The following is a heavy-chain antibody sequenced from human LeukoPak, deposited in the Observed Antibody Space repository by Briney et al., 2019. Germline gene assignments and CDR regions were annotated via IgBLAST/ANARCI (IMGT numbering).Heavy chain of an antibody. J-gene: IGHJ4*02. V-gene: IGHV1-8*01. CDR1: GYTFTSYD. Sequence: ASVKVSCKASGYTFTSYDINWVRQAPGQGLEWMGWMNPSSANTGYAQKFQGRVTMTRNTSISTAYMELSSLRSEDTAVYYCARGRGYCTNGVCHRRFDYWGQGTLVTVSS. D-gene: IGHD2-8*01. CDR2: MNPSSANT. CDR3: ARGRGYCTNGVCHRRFDY.